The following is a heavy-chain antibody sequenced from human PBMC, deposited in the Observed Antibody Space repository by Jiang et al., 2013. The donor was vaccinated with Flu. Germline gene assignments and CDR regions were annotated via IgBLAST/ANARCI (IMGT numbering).Heavy chain of an antibody. CDR1: GGSISSYY. CDR3: ARLEHSYGSNYGMDV. D-gene: IGHD5-18*01. J-gene: IGHJ6*04. V-gene: IGHV4-59*08. Sequence: GLVKPSETLSLICTVSGGSISSYYWSWIRQPPGKGLEWIGYIYYNGSTNYNPSLKSRVTISVDTSKNQFSLKLNSVTAADTAVYYCARLEHSYGSNYGMDVWGKGTTVTVSS. CDR2: IYYNGST.